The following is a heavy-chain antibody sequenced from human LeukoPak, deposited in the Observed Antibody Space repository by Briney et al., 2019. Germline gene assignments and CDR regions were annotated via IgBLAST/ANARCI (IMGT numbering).Heavy chain of an antibody. J-gene: IGHJ5*02. V-gene: IGHV4-61*02. CDR1: GGSISSGSYY. D-gene: IGHD3-10*01. CDR3: ARDIEYYGSGSWFDP. CDR2: IYTSGST. Sequence: SETLSLTCTVSGGSISSGSYYWSWIRQPAGKGLEWIGRIYTSGSTNYNPSLKSRVTISVDTSKNQFSLKLSSVTAADTAVYYCARDIEYYGSGSWFDPWGQGTLVTVSS.